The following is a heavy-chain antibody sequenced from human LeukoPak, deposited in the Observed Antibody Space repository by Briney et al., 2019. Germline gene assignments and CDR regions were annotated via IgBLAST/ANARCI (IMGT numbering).Heavy chain of an antibody. V-gene: IGHV4-4*07. CDR1: GGSISNYY. J-gene: IGHJ6*03. CDR2: IYASGST. CDR3: ARGWRITMVRGVIITRGSPYYYYMDV. Sequence: SETLSLTCTVSGGSISNYYWSWIRQPAGKGLEWIGRIYASGSTDYNPSLRSRVTMSVDTSKNQFSLKLSSVTAADTAVYYCARGWRITMVRGVIITRGSPYYYYMDVWGKGTTVTVSS. D-gene: IGHD3-10*01.